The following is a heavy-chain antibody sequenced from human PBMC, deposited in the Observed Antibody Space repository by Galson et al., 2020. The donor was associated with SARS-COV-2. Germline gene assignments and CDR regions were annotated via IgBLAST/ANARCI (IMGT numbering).Heavy chain of an antibody. V-gene: IGHV1-46*04. J-gene: IGHJ4*02. D-gene: IGHD2-21*01. CDR2: INPSGDIT. Sequence: ASVKVSCKASGYTFISFYIHWVRQAPGQGLEWMGVINPSGDITSYAQKLRGRVTVTRDMSTQTVYMELSSLTSEDTAVYYCAREWGDINSSVFDYWRQGSLVVVSS. CDR1: GYTFISFY. CDR3: AREWGDINSSVFDY.